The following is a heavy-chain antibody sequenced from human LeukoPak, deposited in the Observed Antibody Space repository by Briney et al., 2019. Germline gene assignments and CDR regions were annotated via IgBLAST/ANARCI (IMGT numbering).Heavy chain of an antibody. Sequence: PSETLSLTCTVSGGSISTFSWCWIRQFPGKGLEWIGSIYLKSTNYNPSLKSRVAISVDTSKNQFSLRLDSVTTADTAVYYCARDTTVASGMQYWGQGTLVTVSS. V-gene: IGHV4-59*01. CDR1: GGSISTFS. J-gene: IGHJ4*02. CDR3: ARDTTVASGMQY. D-gene: IGHD6-19*01. CDR2: IYLKST.